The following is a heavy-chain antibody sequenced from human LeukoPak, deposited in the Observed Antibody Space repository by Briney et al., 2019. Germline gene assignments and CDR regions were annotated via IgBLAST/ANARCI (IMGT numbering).Heavy chain of an antibody. V-gene: IGHV1-69*01. Sequence: ASVKVSCKASGGTFSSYAISWVRQAPGQGLEWMGGIIPIFGTANYAQKFQGRVTITADESTSTAYMELSSLRSEDTAVYYCASRDGYNNFDYWGQGTLVTVSS. CDR1: GGTFSSYA. D-gene: IGHD5-24*01. J-gene: IGHJ4*02. CDR3: ASRDGYNNFDY. CDR2: IIPIFGTA.